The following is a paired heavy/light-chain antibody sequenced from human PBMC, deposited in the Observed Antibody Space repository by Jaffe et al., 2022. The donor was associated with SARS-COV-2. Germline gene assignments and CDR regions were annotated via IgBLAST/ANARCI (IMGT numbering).Light chain of an antibody. J-gene: IGKJ3*01. Sequence: DIQMTQSPSSLSASVGDRVTITCRASQGISNYLAWYQQKPGKVPKLVIYAASTLLSGVPSRFSGGGSGTDFTLTISSLQPEDVATYYCQKYNSAPFTFGPGTKVDIK. CDR2: AAS. CDR3: QKYNSAPFT. V-gene: IGKV1-27*01. CDR1: QGISNY.
Heavy chain of an antibody. CDR3: ARGSYASGGLGHGL. V-gene: IGHV3-48*02. Sequence: EVQLVESGGGLVQPGGSLRLSCAASGFTFATYNMNWVRQAPGEGLEWISYIGGGSRNTIYYADSVKGRFTISRDNAKNSLYLQMNSLRDEDTAVYYCARGSYASGGLGHGLWGQGTLVTVSS. CDR1: GFTFATYN. CDR2: IGGGSRNTI. J-gene: IGHJ4*02. D-gene: IGHD3-10*01.